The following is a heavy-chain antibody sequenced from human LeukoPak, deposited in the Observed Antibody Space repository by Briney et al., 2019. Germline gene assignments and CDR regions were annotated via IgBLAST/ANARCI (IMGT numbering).Heavy chain of an antibody. J-gene: IGHJ4*02. CDR1: GFTFSSYA. CDR2: ISSSSSTI. D-gene: IGHD3-3*01. V-gene: IGHV3-48*01. CDR3: ARVNYDFWSGYSDY. Sequence: GGSLRLSCAASGFTFSSYAMSWVRQAPGKGLEWVSYISSSSSTIYYADSVKGRFTISRDNAKNSLYLQMNSLRAEDTAVYYCARVNYDFWSGYSDYWGQGTLVTVSS.